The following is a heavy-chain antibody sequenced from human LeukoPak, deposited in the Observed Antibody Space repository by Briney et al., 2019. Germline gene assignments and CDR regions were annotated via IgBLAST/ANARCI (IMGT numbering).Heavy chain of an antibody. V-gene: IGHV4-34*01. Sequence: SETLSLTCAVYGGSFSGYYWSWIRQPPGKGLEWIGEINHSGSTNYNPSLKSRVTISVDKSKNQFSLKLSSVTAADTAVYYCARVTVTTAKVRWDIYYYYMDVWGKGTTVTVSS. D-gene: IGHD4-17*01. CDR2: INHSGST. CDR3: ARVTVTTAKVRWDIYYYYMDV. J-gene: IGHJ6*03. CDR1: GGSFSGYY.